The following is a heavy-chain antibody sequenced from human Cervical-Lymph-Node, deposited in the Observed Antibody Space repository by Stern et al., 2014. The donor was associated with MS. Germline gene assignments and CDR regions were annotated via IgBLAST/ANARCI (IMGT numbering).Heavy chain of an antibody. CDR2: IYPDDSDI. D-gene: IGHD1-1*01. J-gene: IGHJ6*02. CDR1: GYTFTNNW. CDR3: ARPPPRRKWDDPNYGMDV. Sequence: DQLVQSGAEVKKPGESLKISCKGSGYTFTNNWIAWVRQMPGKGLEWMGIIYPDDSDIRYSPSLQGQVTISADKPISPASLQWSSLKAADSAVYYWARPPPRRKWDDPNYGMDVWGQGTTVTVSS. V-gene: IGHV5-51*04.